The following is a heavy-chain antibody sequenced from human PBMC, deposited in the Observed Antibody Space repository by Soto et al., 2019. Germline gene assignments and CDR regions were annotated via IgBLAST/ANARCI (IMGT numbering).Heavy chain of an antibody. J-gene: IGHJ4*02. D-gene: IGHD6-6*01. CDR3: ARVKGHYGSSSASRFDY. CDR1: GYTFTSYY. Sequence: VSVKVSCKASGYTFTSYYMHWVRQAPGQGLEWMGIINPSGGSTSYAQKFQGRVTMTRDTSTSTVYMELSSLRSEDTAVYYCARVKGHYGSSSASRFDYWGQGTLVTVSS. V-gene: IGHV1-46*01. CDR2: INPSGGST.